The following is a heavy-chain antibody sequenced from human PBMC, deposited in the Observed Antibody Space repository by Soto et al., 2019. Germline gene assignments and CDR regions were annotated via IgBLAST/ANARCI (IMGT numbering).Heavy chain of an antibody. CDR1: GGVFRNYA. Sequence: QVQLVQPGAEVKKPGASVKVSCKASGGVFRNYAINWVRQAPGQGLEWMGGIIPVFGTADYPQKFQGRVTITADESTTTADMELTSLKAEDTAVYFCARDLWVSYSFDSCGQGTLVTVAS. J-gene: IGHJ5*01. CDR3: ARDLWVSYSFDS. CDR2: IIPVFGTA. D-gene: IGHD1-26*01. V-gene: IGHV1-69*01.